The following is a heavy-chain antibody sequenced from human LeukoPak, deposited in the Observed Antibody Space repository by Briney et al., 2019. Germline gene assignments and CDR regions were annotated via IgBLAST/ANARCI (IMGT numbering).Heavy chain of an antibody. Sequence: ASVKVSCKASGYTFTGYYMHWVRQAPGQGLEWMGWIFPSSGGPRYAQKSQGRVTMTRDMSISTAYMELSSLRSDDTAVYYCARKGEVYGDYDYWGQGTLVTVSS. V-gene: IGHV1-2*02. CDR1: GYTFTGYY. D-gene: IGHD4-17*01. CDR2: IFPSSGGP. CDR3: ARKGEVYGDYDY. J-gene: IGHJ4*02.